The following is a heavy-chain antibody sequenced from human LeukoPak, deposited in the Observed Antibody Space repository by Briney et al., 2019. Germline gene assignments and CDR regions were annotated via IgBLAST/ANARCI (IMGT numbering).Heavy chain of an antibody. CDR2: IKQDGSEA. J-gene: IGHJ6*03. Sequence: PGGSLRLSCAASGFTFSSYWMTWVRQAPGKGLEWVANIKQDGSEAYYVDSVKGRFTVSRDNAKNSLYLQLNSLGAEDTAVYYCVTRYCTIPACRASSYHCMDNWGKGTTVTVSS. CDR1: GFTFSSYW. CDR3: VTRYCTIPACRASSYHCMDN. D-gene: IGHD2-8*01. V-gene: IGHV3-7*01.